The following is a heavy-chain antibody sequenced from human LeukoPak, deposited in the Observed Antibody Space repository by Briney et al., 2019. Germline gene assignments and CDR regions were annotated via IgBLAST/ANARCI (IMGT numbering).Heavy chain of an antibody. CDR1: GYTFTAYS. CDR3: AREPNNRYCSSTSCYLDY. CDR2: INPNSGGT. J-gene: IGHJ4*02. Sequence: GASVKVSCKASGYTFTAYSIHWVRQAPGQGLEWMGWINPNSGGTNYAQKFQGRVTMTRDTSISTAYMELSRLRSDDTAVYYCAREPNNRYCSSTSCYLDYWGQGTLVTVSS. V-gene: IGHV1-2*02. D-gene: IGHD2-2*01.